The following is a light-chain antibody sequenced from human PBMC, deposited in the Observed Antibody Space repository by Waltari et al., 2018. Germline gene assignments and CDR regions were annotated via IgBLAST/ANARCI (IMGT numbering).Light chain of an antibody. Sequence: EVVLTQSPGTLSLSPGDRATLSCRASQSFSSTYLAWYQQKPGQAPPLLIYGTSNRATGIPDRFSGSVSGTDFTLTISSLEPDDFAVYYGQHYGSSPPRTFGQGTTVEI. J-gene: IGKJ1*01. CDR3: QHYGSSPPRT. CDR1: QSFSSTY. CDR2: GTS. V-gene: IGKV3-20*01.